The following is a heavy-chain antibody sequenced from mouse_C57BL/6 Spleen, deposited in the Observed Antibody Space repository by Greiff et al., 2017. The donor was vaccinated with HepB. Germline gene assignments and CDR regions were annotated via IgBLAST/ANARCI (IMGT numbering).Heavy chain of an antibody. D-gene: IGHD2-4*01. V-gene: IGHV5-6*01. Sequence: DVQLVESWGDLVKPGGSLKLSCAASGFTFSSYGMSWVRQTPDKRLEWVATISSGGSYTYYPDSVKGRFTISRDNAKNTLYLQMSSLKSEDTAMYYCARPSMITSYFDYWGQGTTLTVSS. CDR1: GFTFSSYG. CDR2: ISSGGSYT. CDR3: ARPSMITSYFDY. J-gene: IGHJ2*01.